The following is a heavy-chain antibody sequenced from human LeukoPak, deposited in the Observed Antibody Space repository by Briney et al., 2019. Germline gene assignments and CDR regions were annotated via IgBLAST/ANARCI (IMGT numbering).Heavy chain of an antibody. Sequence: PGGSLRLSCAASGFTFSSYSMNWVRQAPGKGLEWVSYISSSSSTIYYADSVKGRFTISRDNAKNSLYLQMNSLRAEDTAVYYCARAVGARHRGELDYWGQGTLVTVSS. D-gene: IGHD1-26*01. J-gene: IGHJ4*02. V-gene: IGHV3-48*01. CDR2: ISSSSSTI. CDR3: ARAVGARHRGELDY. CDR1: GFTFSSYS.